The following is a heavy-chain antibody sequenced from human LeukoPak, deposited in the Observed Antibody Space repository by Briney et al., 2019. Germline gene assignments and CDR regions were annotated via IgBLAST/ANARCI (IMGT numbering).Heavy chain of an antibody. CDR3: ARRLEIDGDFWSGFDY. CDR1: GGSISSSTYY. J-gene: IGHJ4*02. V-gene: IGHV4-39*01. D-gene: IGHD3-3*01. Sequence: SETLSLTCTVSGGSISSSTYYWGWIRQPPGKGLEWIGTIYYSGSTHYNPSLKSRVTISVGTSENQFSLKLSSVTAADTAVYYCARRLEIDGDFWSGFDYWGQGTLVTVSS. CDR2: IYYSGST.